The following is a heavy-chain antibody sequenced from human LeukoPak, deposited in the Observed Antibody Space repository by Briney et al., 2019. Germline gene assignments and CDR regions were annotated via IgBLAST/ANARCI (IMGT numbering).Heavy chain of an antibody. D-gene: IGHD3-9*01. CDR2: INPNSGGT. J-gene: IGHJ6*02. CDR1: GYTFTGYY. CDR3: ARGGRDILTGYYTDFYYGMDV. Sequence: GASVKVSCKASGYTFTGYYMRWVRQAPGQGLEWMGRINPNSGGTNYAQKFQGRVTMTRDTSISTAYMELSRLRSDDTAVYYCARGGRDILTGYYTDFYYGMDVWGQGTTVTVSS. V-gene: IGHV1-2*06.